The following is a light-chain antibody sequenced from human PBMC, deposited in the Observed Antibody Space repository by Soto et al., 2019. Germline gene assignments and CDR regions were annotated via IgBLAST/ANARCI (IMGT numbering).Light chain of an antibody. CDR3: QQYENLPT. Sequence: DILMTQSPSSLSASVGDRVTITCQARQNINNYLNCYQQKPGRAPKLLIYDASNLEAGVPSRFRGSGSGTDFTFTISRLQPEDIATYYCQQYENLPTFGQGTRLEIK. CDR2: DAS. V-gene: IGKV1-33*01. CDR1: QNINNY. J-gene: IGKJ5*01.